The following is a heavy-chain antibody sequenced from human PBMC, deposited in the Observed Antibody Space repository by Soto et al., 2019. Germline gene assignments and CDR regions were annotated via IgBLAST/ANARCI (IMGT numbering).Heavy chain of an antibody. D-gene: IGHD2-8*02. CDR3: ARDKITGLFDY. CDR1: GGSFSGYY. V-gene: IGHV4-34*01. Sequence: SETLSLTCAVYGGSFSGYYWTWIRQPPGTGLEWIGEINHSGSTNYNPSLKSRVTISVDTSKNQFSLKLTSVTTADTAMYYCARDKITGLFDYWGQGTLVTVSS. CDR2: INHSGST. J-gene: IGHJ4*02.